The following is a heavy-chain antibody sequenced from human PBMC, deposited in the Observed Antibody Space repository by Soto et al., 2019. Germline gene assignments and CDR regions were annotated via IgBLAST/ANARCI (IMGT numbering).Heavy chain of an antibody. CDR3: ARGPHYADY. CDR2: IYSSGST. V-gene: IGHV4-31*03. Sequence: SETLSLTCTVSGDFISSGGYYWSWIRQHPGKGREWIGYIYSSGSTYYNPSLKSRVTISVETSKNQFSLKLSSVTAADTAVYYCARGPHYADYWGQGTLVTVSA. CDR1: GDFISSGGYY. J-gene: IGHJ4*02. D-gene: IGHD3-16*01.